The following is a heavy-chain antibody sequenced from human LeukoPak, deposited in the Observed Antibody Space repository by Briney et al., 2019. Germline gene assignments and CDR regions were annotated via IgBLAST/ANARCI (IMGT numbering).Heavy chain of an antibody. V-gene: IGHV3-48*03. Sequence: AGSRKLSCAASGLTFSTYEMHWLRQGPGGGQTGVSYITRRGSMYYADSVKGRFTISRDIYKNSVYLLMNSLSVEDTAFYYCARGLEGGAYGNLPHFDHWGQGTLVTVSS. CDR2: ITRRGSM. J-gene: IGHJ4*02. D-gene: IGHD3-3*01. CDR3: ARGLEGGAYGNLPHFDH. CDR1: GLTFSTYE.